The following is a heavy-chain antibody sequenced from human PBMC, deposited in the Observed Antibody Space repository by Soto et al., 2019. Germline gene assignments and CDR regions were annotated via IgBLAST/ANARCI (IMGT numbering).Heavy chain of an antibody. Sequence: HVQLVESGGGVVQPGRSLRLSCAASNFTFSSYVMHWVRQAPGKGPEWVALISYDGRNKYYADSVKGRFTISRDNAKNMLDLQMDSLRPEDTAVYYCAKLSDPFYYDSSLEDWGQGTLVTVSS. D-gene: IGHD3-22*01. CDR2: ISYDGRNK. V-gene: IGHV3-30*18. CDR1: NFTFSSYV. CDR3: AKLSDPFYYDSSLED. J-gene: IGHJ4*02.